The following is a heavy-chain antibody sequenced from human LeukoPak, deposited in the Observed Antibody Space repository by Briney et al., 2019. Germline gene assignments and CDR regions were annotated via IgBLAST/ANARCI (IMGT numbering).Heavy chain of an antibody. CDR1: GGSFSGYY. Sequence: SETLSLTCAVYGGSFSGYYWSWSRHPPGEGLEWIGEINHSGSTNYNPSLKSRVTISVDTSKNQFSLKLSSVTAADTAVYYCASSSGSDDAFDIWGQGTMVTVSS. V-gene: IGHV4-34*01. CDR2: INHSGST. D-gene: IGHD1-26*01. CDR3: ASSSGSDDAFDI. J-gene: IGHJ3*02.